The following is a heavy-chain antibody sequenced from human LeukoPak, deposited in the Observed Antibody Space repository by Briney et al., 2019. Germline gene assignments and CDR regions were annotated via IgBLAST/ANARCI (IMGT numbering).Heavy chain of an antibody. D-gene: IGHD2-2*01. V-gene: IGHV4-34*01. CDR1: GGSFSGYY. CDR3: AAYCSSTSCHGGY. CDR2: INHSGST. Sequence: PSETLSLTCAVYGGSFSGYYWSWIRQPPGKGLEWIGEINHSGSTNYNPSLKSRVTISVDTSKNQFSLKLSSVTAADTAVYYCAAYCSSTSCHGGYWGQGTLVTVSS. J-gene: IGHJ4*02.